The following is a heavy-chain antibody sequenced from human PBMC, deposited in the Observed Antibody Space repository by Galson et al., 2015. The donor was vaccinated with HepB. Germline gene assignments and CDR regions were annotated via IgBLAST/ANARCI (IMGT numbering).Heavy chain of an antibody. Sequence: SLRLSCAASGFTFSSYSMNWVRQAPGKGLEWVSSISSSSSYIYYADSVKGRFTISRDNAKNSLYLQMNSLRAEDTAVYYCASVGYYYGSGSYDWFDPWGQGTLVTVSS. V-gene: IGHV3-21*01. CDR3: ASVGYYYGSGSYDWFDP. CDR1: GFTFSSYS. D-gene: IGHD3-10*01. J-gene: IGHJ5*02. CDR2: ISSSSSYI.